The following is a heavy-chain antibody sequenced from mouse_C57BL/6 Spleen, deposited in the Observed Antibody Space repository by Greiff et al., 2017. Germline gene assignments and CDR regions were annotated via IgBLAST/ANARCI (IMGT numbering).Heavy chain of an antibody. J-gene: IGHJ3*01. CDR1: GFTFSDYG. CDR2: ISSTSSTI. CDR3: ATGFTTASSWFAY. V-gene: IGHV5-17*01. D-gene: IGHD1-2*01. Sequence: EVQVVESGGGLVMPGGSLKLSCAASGFTFSDYGMHWVRQAPEKGLEWVGYISSTSSTIYYADTVKGPFTISRDNAKNTLFLQMTRLRSEDTAMYYCATGFTTASSWFAYWGQGTLVTVSA.